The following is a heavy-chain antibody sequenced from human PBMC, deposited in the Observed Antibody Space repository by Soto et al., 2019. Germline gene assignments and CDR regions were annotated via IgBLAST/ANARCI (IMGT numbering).Heavy chain of an antibody. CDR3: ARMVGSSRDY. J-gene: IGHJ4*02. CDR2: IDWEDDK. V-gene: IGHV2-70*04. CDR1: GFSLSTSGMR. D-gene: IGHD6-19*01. Sequence: SGPTLVNPTQTLTLTCTFSGFSLSTSGMRVSWIRQPPGKALEWLARIDWEDDKFYSTSLKTRLTISKDTSKNQVVLTMNNMDPVETATYYCARMVGSSRDYWGQGTLVTVSS.